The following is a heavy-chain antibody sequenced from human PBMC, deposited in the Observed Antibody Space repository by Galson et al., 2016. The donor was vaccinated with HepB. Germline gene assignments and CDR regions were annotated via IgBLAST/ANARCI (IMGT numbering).Heavy chain of an antibody. CDR3: ARAPPIDSPYYFDN. D-gene: IGHD1-26*01. CDR1: GGSISSGGYF. CDR2: IHHTGST. V-gene: IGHV4-31*03. J-gene: IGHJ4*02. Sequence: TLSLTCTVSGGSISSGGYFWSWIRQHPEKGLEWIGYIHHTGSTYYNTYLKSRVDMSVDTSESQFSLKLNSVTAADTAVYYCARAPPIDSPYYFDNWGQGALVTVSS.